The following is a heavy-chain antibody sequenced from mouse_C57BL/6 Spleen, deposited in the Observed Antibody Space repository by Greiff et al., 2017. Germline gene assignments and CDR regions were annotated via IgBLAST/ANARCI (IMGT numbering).Heavy chain of an antibody. CDR3: ARDPGTYYFDY. J-gene: IGHJ2*01. V-gene: IGHV1-81*01. CDR1: GYTFTSYG. CDR2: IYPRSGNT. Sequence: QVHVKQSGAELARPGASVKLSCKASGYTFTSYGISWVKQRTGQGLEWIGEIYPRSGNTYYNEKFKGKATLTADKSSSTAYMELRSLTSEDSAFYFCARDPGTYYFDYWGEGTTLADSS. D-gene: IGHD3-3*01.